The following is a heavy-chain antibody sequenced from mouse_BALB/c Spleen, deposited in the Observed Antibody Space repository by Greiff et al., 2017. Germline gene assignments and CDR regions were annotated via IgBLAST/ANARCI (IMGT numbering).Heavy chain of an antibody. CDR1: GFNIKDTY. CDR3: ARRLDYVFDY. CDR2: IDPANGNT. D-gene: IGHD2-4*01. J-gene: IGHJ2*01. Sequence: EVKLQESGAELVKPGASVKLSCTASGFNIKDTYMHWVKQRPEQGLEWIGRIDPANGNTKYDPKFQGKATITADTSSNTAYLQLSSLTSEDTAVYYCARRLDYVFDYWGQGTTLTVSS. V-gene: IGHV14-3*02.